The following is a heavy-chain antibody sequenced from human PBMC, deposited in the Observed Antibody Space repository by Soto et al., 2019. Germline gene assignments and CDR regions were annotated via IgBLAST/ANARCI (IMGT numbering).Heavy chain of an antibody. J-gene: IGHJ4*02. V-gene: IGHV3-11*01. CDR3: GRDAYTILSNPTVN. CDR2: ISSSGSTI. CDR1: GVTFSDYY. Sequence: QVQLVESGGGLVKPGGSLRLSCAASGVTFSDYYMSWIRQAPGKGLEWLSYISSSGSTIYYADSVKGRFTISMDNAKNSLFLQLNTLRAADTALYSCGRDAYTILSNPTVNCGQGTLVNVAS. D-gene: IGHD4-4*01.